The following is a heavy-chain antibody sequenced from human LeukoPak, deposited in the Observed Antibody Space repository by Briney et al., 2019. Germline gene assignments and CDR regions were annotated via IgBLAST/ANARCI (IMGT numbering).Heavy chain of an antibody. D-gene: IGHD3/OR15-3a*01. CDR1: GGSISSSSYY. V-gene: IGHV4-39*01. CDR3: ARQTGSGLFILP. CDR2: GNT. Sequence: SETLSLTCTVSGGSISSSSYYWGWIRQPPGKGLEWIGGNTYYKPSLKSQVSISIDTSKNQFSLKLTSVTAADTAVYYCARQTGSGLFILPGGQGTLVTVSS. J-gene: IGHJ4*02.